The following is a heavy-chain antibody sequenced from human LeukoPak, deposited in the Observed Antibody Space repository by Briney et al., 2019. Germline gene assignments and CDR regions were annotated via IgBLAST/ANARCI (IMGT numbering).Heavy chain of an antibody. V-gene: IGHV1-46*01. CDR3: AGVGIAVAGFDY. Sequence: VASVKVSCKASGYTFTSYYMHWVRQAPGQGLEWMGIINPSGGSTSYAQKFQGRVTMTRDTSTSTVYMELSSLRSEDTAVYYCAGVGIAVAGFDYWGQGTLVTVSS. D-gene: IGHD6-19*01. J-gene: IGHJ4*02. CDR1: GYTFTSYY. CDR2: INPSGGST.